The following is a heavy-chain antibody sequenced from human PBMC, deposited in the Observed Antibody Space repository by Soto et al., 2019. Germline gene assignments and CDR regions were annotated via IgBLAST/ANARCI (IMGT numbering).Heavy chain of an antibody. CDR1: GGSISSYY. Sequence: SETLSLTCTVSGGSISSYYWSWIRQPPGKGLEWIGYIYYSGSTNYNPSLKSRVTISVDTSKNQFSLKLSSVTAADTAVYYCARRVAYGGHRYYYYMDVWGKGTTVTVSS. CDR2: IYYSGST. D-gene: IGHD4-17*01. J-gene: IGHJ6*03. CDR3: ARRVAYGGHRYYYYMDV. V-gene: IGHV4-59*08.